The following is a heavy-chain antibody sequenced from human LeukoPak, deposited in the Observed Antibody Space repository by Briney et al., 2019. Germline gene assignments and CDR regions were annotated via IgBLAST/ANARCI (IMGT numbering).Heavy chain of an antibody. Sequence: PSETLSLTCAVSGGSISSYYWSWIRQPPGKGLEWSGDIYYSGSTNYNPSLKRRVTISVDTSKTQFSLKLSSVTTADTAVYYCARGLRYYGSGSYYHYYYYYMDVWGKGTTVTVSS. CDR2: IYYSGST. V-gene: IGHV4-59*01. D-gene: IGHD3-10*01. CDR1: GGSISSYY. CDR3: ARGLRYYGSGSYYHYYYYYMDV. J-gene: IGHJ6*03.